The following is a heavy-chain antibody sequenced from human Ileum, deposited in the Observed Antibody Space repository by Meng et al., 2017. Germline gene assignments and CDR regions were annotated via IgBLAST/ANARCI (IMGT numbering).Heavy chain of an antibody. CDR1: GFIFDDYY. Sequence: QVQLVESGGGLVETGGSLRLSCAASGFIFDDYYMTWARQAPGQGLEWLSYISNSGSTIDYTDSVKGRFTISRDNSKNTLYLEMNSLRTEDTAVYYCASPAVETPNAFAIWGQGTMVTVSS. D-gene: IGHD4-23*01. V-gene: IGHV3-11*04. J-gene: IGHJ3*02. CDR3: ASPAVETPNAFAI. CDR2: ISNSGSTI.